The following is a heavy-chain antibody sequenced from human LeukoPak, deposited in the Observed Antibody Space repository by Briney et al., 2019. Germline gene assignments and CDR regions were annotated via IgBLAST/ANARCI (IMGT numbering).Heavy chain of an antibody. Sequence: PGGSLRLSCAASGFTLSTYAMSWVRQVPAKGLEWVSAISTTTYYADFVEGQFTISRDNSKNTLYLQMNSLRAEDTAVYYCAKPMGPRYGDYHNSRFESWGQGTLVTVSS. CDR1: GFTLSTYA. CDR2: ISTTT. V-gene: IGHV3-23*01. D-gene: IGHD4-17*01. CDR3: AKPMGPRYGDYHNSRFES. J-gene: IGHJ5*01.